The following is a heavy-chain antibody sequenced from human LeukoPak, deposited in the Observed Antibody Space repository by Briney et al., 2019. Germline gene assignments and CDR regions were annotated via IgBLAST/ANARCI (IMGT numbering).Heavy chain of an antibody. V-gene: IGHV3-7*01. CDR3: AKDPGYYDSSNWFDP. J-gene: IGHJ5*02. Sequence: GGSLRLSCAASGFTFSSYWMNWARQAPGKGLEWVASINHNGNVNYYVDSVKGRFTISRDNSKNTLYLQMNSLRAEDTAVYYCAKDPGYYDSSNWFDPWGQGTLVTVSS. CDR2: INHNGNVN. D-gene: IGHD3-22*01. CDR1: GFTFSSYW.